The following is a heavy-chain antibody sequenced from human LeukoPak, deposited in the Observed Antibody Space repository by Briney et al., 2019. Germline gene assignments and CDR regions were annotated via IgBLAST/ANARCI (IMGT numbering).Heavy chain of an antibody. Sequence: GGSLRLSCAASGFTFSSYSMNWVRQAPGRGLEWVSAISGSGGSTYYADSVKGRFTISRGNSKNTLYLQMNSLRAEDTAVYYCASSGWGNWFDPWGQGTLVTVSS. J-gene: IGHJ5*02. CDR1: GFTFSSYS. V-gene: IGHV3-23*01. CDR2: ISGSGGST. D-gene: IGHD6-25*01. CDR3: ASSGWGNWFDP.